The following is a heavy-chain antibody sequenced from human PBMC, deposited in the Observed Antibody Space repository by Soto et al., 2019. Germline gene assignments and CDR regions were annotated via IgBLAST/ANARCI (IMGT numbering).Heavy chain of an antibody. CDR1: GFIFRNYG. CDR3: AKMIANTYWYDGMDV. J-gene: IGHJ6*02. Sequence: QVQVVESGGGVVQPGRSLRLSCAASGFIFRNYGMHWVRQAPGKGLEWVAVMSSDGSQKYYADSVKGRFSVSRDNSKSTLDLQMNSPRTEDTAVYYCAKMIANTYWYDGMDVWGQGTTVTVSS. D-gene: IGHD2-21*01. V-gene: IGHV3-30*18. CDR2: MSSDGSQK.